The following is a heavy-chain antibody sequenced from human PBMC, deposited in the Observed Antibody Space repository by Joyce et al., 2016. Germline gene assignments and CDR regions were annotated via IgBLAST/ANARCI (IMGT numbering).Heavy chain of an antibody. D-gene: IGHD5-12*01. J-gene: IGHJ6*02. CDR1: GFTFGTYW. CDR3: SRGGYSHSMDV. CDR2: VNNDGSTT. Sequence: EVQLVESGGGLIQPGGSLRLSCAASGFTFGTYWMYWVRQAPGKGLVWVSHVNNDGSTTTYGYSVKGRFTIARETAKNTLYLQMNSLRADDTAVYFCSRGGYSHSMDVWGQGTTVTVSS. V-gene: IGHV3-74*01.